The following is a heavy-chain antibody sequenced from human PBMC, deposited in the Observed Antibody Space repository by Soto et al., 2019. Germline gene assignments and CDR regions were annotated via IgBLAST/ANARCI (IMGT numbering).Heavy chain of an antibody. Sequence: PSETLSLTCTVYGGSINRYYWSWIRQPPGKGLEWIGYINYSGITNYNPSLKSRVTISVDTSKHQFSLKLSSVTAADTAVYYCSRGVRLEVASGSYYSYGMDVWGQGTTVTVSS. V-gene: IGHV4-59*01. CDR2: INYSGIT. D-gene: IGHD3-22*01. CDR1: GGSINRYY. J-gene: IGHJ6*02. CDR3: SRGVRLEVASGSYYSYGMDV.